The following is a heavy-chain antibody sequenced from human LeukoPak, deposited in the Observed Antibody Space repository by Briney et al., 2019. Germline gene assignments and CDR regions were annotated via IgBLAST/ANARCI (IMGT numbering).Heavy chain of an antibody. CDR1: GDSVSSKSIA. D-gene: IGHD3-22*01. CDR2: TYYRSKWYT. J-gene: IGHJ5*02. CDR3: ASIWGGLYDSSGYYYTGMFDP. V-gene: IGHV6-1*01. Sequence: SQTLSLTCATSGDSVSSKSIAWNWIRQSPSRGLEWLGRTYYRSKWYTGYAVSVKGRITVNPDTSKNQFSLKLSSVTAADTAVYYCASIWGGLYDSSGYYYTGMFDPWGQGTLVTVSS.